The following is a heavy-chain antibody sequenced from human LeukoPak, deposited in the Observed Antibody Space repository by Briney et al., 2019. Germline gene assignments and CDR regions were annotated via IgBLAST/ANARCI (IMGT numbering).Heavy chain of an antibody. CDR2: INHSGST. CDR3: ARKLYYDY. D-gene: IGHD2-8*01. J-gene: IGHJ4*02. Sequence: PSETLSLTCAVYGGSFSGYYWSWIRQPPGKGLEWIGEINHSGSTNYNPSLKSRVTISVDTSKNQFSLKLTSVTAADTAVYYRARKLYYDYWGQGTLVTVSS. V-gene: IGHV4-34*01. CDR1: GGSFSGYY.